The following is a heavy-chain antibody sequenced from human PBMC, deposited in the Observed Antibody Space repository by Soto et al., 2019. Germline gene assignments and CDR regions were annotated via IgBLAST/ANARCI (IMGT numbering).Heavy chain of an antibody. J-gene: IGHJ4*02. D-gene: IGHD3-10*01. V-gene: IGHV3-30-3*01. CDR1: GFSFSSYA. Sequence: QVQLVESGGGVVQPGRSLRLSCAASGFSFSSYAMHWVRQAPGKGLEWVAVISDDGSNKYYADSVKGRFTISRDNSKNTLYLQMNSLRAEDTAVYYCARGGLGVRGAPPKGPFDYWGQGTLVTVSS. CDR2: ISDDGSNK. CDR3: ARGGLGVRGAPPKGPFDY.